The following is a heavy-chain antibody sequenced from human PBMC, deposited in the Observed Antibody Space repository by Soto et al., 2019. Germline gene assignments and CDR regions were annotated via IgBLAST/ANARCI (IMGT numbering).Heavy chain of an antibody. J-gene: IGHJ4*02. Sequence: EVQLVESGGGLVQPGGSLRLSCAASGFTFSSYWMHWVRQVPGKGLVWVSHIDSDGISTTYADSVKGRFTISRDNAKNTVYLQMKSLRAEDTAVYYCVRDDVGVGIDYWGLGTLVTVSS. V-gene: IGHV3-74*03. D-gene: IGHD1-26*01. CDR1: GFTFSSYW. CDR3: VRDDVGVGIDY. CDR2: IDSDGIST.